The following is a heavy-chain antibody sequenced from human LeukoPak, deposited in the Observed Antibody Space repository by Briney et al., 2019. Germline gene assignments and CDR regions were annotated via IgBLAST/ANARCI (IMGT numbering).Heavy chain of an antibody. CDR1: GYSISSGYY. V-gene: IGHV4-38-2*01. CDR2: IYHSGST. CDR3: ARHSTSSTTDAFDI. J-gene: IGHJ3*02. Sequence: SETLSLTCAVSGYSISSGYYWGWIRQPPAKGLEWSGSIYHSGSTYYNPSLKSRVTISVDTSKNQFSLKLSSVTAADTAVYYCARHSTSSTTDAFDIWGQGTMVTVSS. D-gene: IGHD6-13*01.